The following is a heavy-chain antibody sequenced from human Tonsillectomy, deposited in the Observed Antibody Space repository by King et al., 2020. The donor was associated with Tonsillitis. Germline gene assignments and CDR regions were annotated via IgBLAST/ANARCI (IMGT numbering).Heavy chain of an antibody. V-gene: IGHV3-23*04. Sequence: VQLVESGGGLVQPGGSLRLSCAASGFTFSSYAMSWVRQAPGKGLEWVSAISGSGGSTYYADSVKGRFTISRDNSKNTLYLQMNSLRAEDTAVYYCAKDNSRIAVAGPDVDYWGQGTLVTVSS. CDR1: GFTFSSYA. CDR3: AKDNSRIAVAGPDVDY. CDR2: ISGSGGST. J-gene: IGHJ4*02. D-gene: IGHD6-19*01.